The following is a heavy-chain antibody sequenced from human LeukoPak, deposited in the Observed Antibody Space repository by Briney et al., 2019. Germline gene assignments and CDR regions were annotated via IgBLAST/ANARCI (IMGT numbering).Heavy chain of an antibody. CDR2: IYYSGST. V-gene: IGHV4-59*01. J-gene: IGHJ5*02. Sequence: SETLSLTCTVSGGSISSYYWSWIRQPPGKRLEWIGYIYYSGSTNYNPSLKSRVTISVDTSKNQFSLKLSSVTAADTAVYYCARVMPNYDFWSGYLNWFDPWGQGTLVTVSS. CDR3: ARVMPNYDFWSGYLNWFDP. D-gene: IGHD3-3*01. CDR1: GGSISSYY.